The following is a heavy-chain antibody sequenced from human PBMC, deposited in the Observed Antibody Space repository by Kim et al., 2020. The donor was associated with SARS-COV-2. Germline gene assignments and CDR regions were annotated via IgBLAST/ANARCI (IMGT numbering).Heavy chain of an antibody. V-gene: IGHV3-30*04. CDR3: ARGDCTAYYYYGMDV. D-gene: IGHD2-8*01. CDR1: GFTFSSYA. Sequence: GGSLRLSCAASGFTFSSYAMHWVRQAPGKGLEWVAVISYDGSNKYYADSVKGRFTISRENSKNTLYLQMNSLRAEDTAVYYCARGDCTAYYYYGMDVWGQGTTVTVSS. CDR2: ISYDGSNK. J-gene: IGHJ6*02.